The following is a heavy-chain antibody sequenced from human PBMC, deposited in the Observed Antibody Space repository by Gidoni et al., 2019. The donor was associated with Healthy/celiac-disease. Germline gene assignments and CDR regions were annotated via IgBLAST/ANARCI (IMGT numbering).Heavy chain of an antibody. V-gene: IGHV4-39*01. CDR1: GGSISSSSYY. D-gene: IGHD2-8*01. Sequence: QLQLQESGPGLVKPSETLSLTCTVPGGSISSSSYYWGWIRQPPGKGLEWIGSIYYSGSTYYNPSLKSRVTISVDTSKNQFSLKLSSVTAADTAVYYCARQPGLMVYATIDYWGQGTLVTVSS. CDR2: IYYSGST. CDR3: ARQPGLMVYATIDY. J-gene: IGHJ4*02.